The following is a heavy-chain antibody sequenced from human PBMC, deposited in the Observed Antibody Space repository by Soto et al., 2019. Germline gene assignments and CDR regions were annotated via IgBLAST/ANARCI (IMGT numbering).Heavy chain of an antibody. CDR3: GRDPPGSGWSVDL. V-gene: IGHV3-33*01. Sequence: GGSLRLSCAASGFTFSTHAMHWVRQAPGKGLEWVAMIWKDGDNRYYADSVKGRFTVSRDNSEHTVSLQMNSLRVEDTAVYYCGRDPPGSGWSVDLWGQGTLVTVSS. CDR2: IWKDGDNR. J-gene: IGHJ4*02. CDR1: GFTFSTHA. D-gene: IGHD6-19*01.